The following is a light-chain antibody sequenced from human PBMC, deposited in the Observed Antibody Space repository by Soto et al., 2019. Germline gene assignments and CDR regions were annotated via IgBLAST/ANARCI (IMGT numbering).Light chain of an antibody. Sequence: DIQMTQSPSSLSASVGDTVTMTCRASQSIALSVNWYQQKPGKAPKLLIYVAFTLESGVPSRFSDRGSGTEFTLTIRSLQPEDFATYYCQQSFRSPITFGQGTRLE. CDR2: VAF. CDR1: QSIALS. V-gene: IGKV1-39*01. J-gene: IGKJ5*01. CDR3: QQSFRSPIT.